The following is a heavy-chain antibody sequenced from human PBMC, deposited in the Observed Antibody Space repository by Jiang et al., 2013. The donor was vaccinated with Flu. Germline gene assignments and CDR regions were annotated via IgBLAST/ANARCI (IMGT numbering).Heavy chain of an antibody. CDR2: IYYSGST. V-gene: IGHV4-59*01. Sequence: GPGLVKPSETLSLTCTVSGGSISSYYWSWIRQPPGKGLEWIGYIYYSGSTNYNPSLKSRVTISVDTSKNQFSLKLSSVTAADTAVYYCARDIAVAAAGTTPFAYYYYGMDVWGQGTTVTVSS. D-gene: IGHD6-13*01. J-gene: IGHJ6*02. CDR1: GGSISSYY. CDR3: ARDIAVAAAGTTPFAYYYYGMDV.